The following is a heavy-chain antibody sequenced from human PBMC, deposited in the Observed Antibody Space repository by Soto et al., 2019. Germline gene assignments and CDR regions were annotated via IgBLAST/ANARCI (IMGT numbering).Heavy chain of an antibody. D-gene: IGHD2-8*01. Sequence: SETLSLTCAVYGGSFSGYYWSWIRQPPGKGLEWIGEINHSGSTNYNPSLMSRVTISVDTSKNQFSLKLSSVTAADTAVYYCARSHCTNGVCYRSNDAFDIWGQGTMVTVSS. CDR1: GGSFSGYY. V-gene: IGHV4-34*01. CDR2: INHSGST. CDR3: ARSHCTNGVCYRSNDAFDI. J-gene: IGHJ3*02.